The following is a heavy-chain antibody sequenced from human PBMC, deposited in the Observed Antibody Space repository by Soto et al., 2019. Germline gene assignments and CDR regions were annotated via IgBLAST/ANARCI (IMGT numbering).Heavy chain of an antibody. J-gene: IGHJ4*02. CDR1: GFTFSGSA. V-gene: IGHV3-73*02. D-gene: IGHD1-26*01. Sequence: EVQLVESGGGLVQPGGSLKLSCAASGFTFSGSAMHWVRQASGKGLEWVGRIRSKANSYATAYAASVKGRFTISRDDSKNTAYLQMNSLKTEDTAVYYCARNLGSGSYYVDWGQGTLVSVSS. CDR3: ARNLGSGSYYVD. CDR2: IRSKANSYAT.